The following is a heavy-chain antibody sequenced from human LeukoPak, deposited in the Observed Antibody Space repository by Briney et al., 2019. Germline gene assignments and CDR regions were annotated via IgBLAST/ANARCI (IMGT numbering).Heavy chain of an antibody. D-gene: IGHD7-27*01. CDR3: AREVSGDPGGY. CDR1: GYTFAGYY. Sequence: PRASVKVSCKASGYTFAGYYMHWVRQAPGQGLEWMGRINPNSGGTNYAQKFQDRVTMTRDTSISTAYMELSRLRSDDTAVYYCAREVSGDPGGYWGQGTLVTVSS. V-gene: IGHV1-2*06. CDR2: INPNSGGT. J-gene: IGHJ4*02.